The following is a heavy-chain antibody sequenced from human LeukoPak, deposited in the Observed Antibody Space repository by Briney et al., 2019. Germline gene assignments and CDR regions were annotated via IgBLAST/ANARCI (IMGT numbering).Heavy chain of an antibody. V-gene: IGHV3-48*04. CDR1: GFTFSSYS. CDR2: ISSSSSTI. D-gene: IGHD6-13*01. J-gene: IGHJ2*01. Sequence: GGSLRLSCAASGFTFSSYSMNWVRQAPGKGLEWVSYISSSSSTIYYADSVKGRFTISRDNAKNSLCLQMNSLRAEDTAVYYCARSGSWSPYWYFDLWGRGTLVTVSS. CDR3: ARSGSWSPYWYFDL.